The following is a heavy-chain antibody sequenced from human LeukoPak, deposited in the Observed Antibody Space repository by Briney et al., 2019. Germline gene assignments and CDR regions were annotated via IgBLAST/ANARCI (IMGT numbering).Heavy chain of an antibody. CDR3: ARSYYDSSGYYAG. Sequence: ASVKVSCKASAYTFTGYYMHWVRQAPGQGLEWMGWINPNSGGTNYAQKFQGRVTMTRDTSISTAYMELSRLRSDDTAVYYCARSYYDSSGYYAGWGQGTLVTVSS. V-gene: IGHV1-2*02. D-gene: IGHD3-22*01. CDR2: INPNSGGT. J-gene: IGHJ4*02. CDR1: AYTFTGYY.